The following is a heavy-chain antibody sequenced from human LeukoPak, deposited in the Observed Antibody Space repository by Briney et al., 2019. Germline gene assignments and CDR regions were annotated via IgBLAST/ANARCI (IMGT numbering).Heavy chain of an antibody. CDR2: ISAYNGNT. CDR3: ATSSEIDMATHPFDY. CDR1: GYTFTSYG. Sequence: ASVKVSCKASGYTFTSYGISWVRQAPGQGLKWMGWISAYNGNTNYAQKLQGRVTMTTDTSTSTAYMELRSLRSGDTAVYYCATSSEIDMATHPFDYWGQGTLVTVSS. V-gene: IGHV1-18*01. D-gene: IGHD5-24*01. J-gene: IGHJ4*02.